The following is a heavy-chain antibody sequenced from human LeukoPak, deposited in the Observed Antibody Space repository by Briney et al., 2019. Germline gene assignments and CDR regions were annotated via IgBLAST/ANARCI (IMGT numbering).Heavy chain of an antibody. J-gene: IGHJ4*02. D-gene: IGHD6-13*01. CDR2: INGDGSST. V-gene: IGHV3-74*01. CDR1: GFTFSSYW. CDR3: TTVTTAGPH. Sequence: GGSLRLSCAASGFTFSSYWMHWVRQAPGKGLVWVSRINGDGSSTSYADSVKGRFTISRDNAKNTLYLQMNSLRAEDTAMYYCTTVTTAGPHWGQGTLVTVSS.